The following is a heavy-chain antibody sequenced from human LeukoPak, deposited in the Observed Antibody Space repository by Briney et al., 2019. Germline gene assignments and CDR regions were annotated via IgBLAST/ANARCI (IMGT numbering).Heavy chain of an antibody. CDR2: ISYDGSNK. Sequence: GGSLRLSCSASGFTFSSYAMPWVRQAPGKGLECLAVISYDGSNKYYADSLKGRFTISRDNSKNTLYLQMNSLRAEDTAVYYCARDYYDSSGYYSAGDWGQGTLVTVSS. CDR3: ARDYYDSSGYYSAGD. J-gene: IGHJ4*02. CDR1: GFTFSSYA. D-gene: IGHD3-22*01. V-gene: IGHV3-30*04.